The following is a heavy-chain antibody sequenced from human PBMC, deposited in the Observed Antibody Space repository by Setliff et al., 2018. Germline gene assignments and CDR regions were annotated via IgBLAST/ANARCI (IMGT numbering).Heavy chain of an antibody. Sequence: PGGSLRLSCAASGFTFSDYYMSWVRQAPGKGLEWVANINQDGSEENYVDSVKGRFTISRDNTKKSMYLQMNSLRAEDTAVYYCASVYYFDAFDIWGRGTMVTVSS. J-gene: IGHJ3*02. CDR1: GFTFSDYY. CDR2: INQDGSEE. D-gene: IGHD3-22*01. V-gene: IGHV3-7*01. CDR3: ASVYYFDAFDI.